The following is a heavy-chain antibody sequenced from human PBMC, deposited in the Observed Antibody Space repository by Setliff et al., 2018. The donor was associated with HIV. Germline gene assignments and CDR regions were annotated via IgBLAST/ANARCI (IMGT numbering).Heavy chain of an antibody. J-gene: IGHJ4*02. CDR3: AAFFVTPLMTQDF. CDR1: GGSISSGSYY. V-gene: IGHV4-61*09. D-gene: IGHD4-17*01. CDR2: IYTSGST. Sequence: PSETLSLTCTVSGGSISSGSYYWSWIRQPAGKGLEWIGHIYTSGSTNYNPSLKSRVTISVDTSKNQFSLKMTSMTAADTAVYYCAAFFVTPLMTQDFWGQGTLVTVSS.